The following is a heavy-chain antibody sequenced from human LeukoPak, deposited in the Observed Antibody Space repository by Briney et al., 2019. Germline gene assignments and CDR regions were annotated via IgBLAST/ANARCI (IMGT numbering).Heavy chain of an antibody. D-gene: IGHD3-10*01. CDR3: ANSPTYGSGSYYLD. CDR1: GFTFSSYG. Sequence: PGGSLRLSCAASGFTFSSYGMHWVRQAPGKGLGWVAFIRYDGSNKYYADSVKGRFTISRDNSKNTLYLQVNSLRAEDTAVYYCANSPTYGSGSYYLDWGLGTLVTVSS. V-gene: IGHV3-30*02. CDR2: IRYDGSNK. J-gene: IGHJ4*02.